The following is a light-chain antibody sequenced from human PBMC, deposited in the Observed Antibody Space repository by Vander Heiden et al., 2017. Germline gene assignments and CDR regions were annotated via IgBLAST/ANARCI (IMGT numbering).Light chain of an antibody. CDR1: PSVSSSY. J-gene: IGKJ4*01. Sequence: EIVLTQSPGTLSLSPGERATLSCRASPSVSSSYLAWYQQKPGQAPRLLIYCAYSRATGIPDRFSGSGSGTDCTFTISRLEPEDCAVYYCQQYGSSPPLTFGGGTKVEIK. CDR2: CAY. V-gene: IGKV3-20*01. CDR3: QQYGSSPPLT.